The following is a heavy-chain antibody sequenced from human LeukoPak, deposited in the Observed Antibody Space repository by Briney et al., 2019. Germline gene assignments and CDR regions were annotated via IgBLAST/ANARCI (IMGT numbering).Heavy chain of an antibody. Sequence: ASVKLSCKASGYTFTGDYMHWVRQAPGQGLEWMGWINPNSGDTNYAQKFQGRVTMTSDTSISTAYMELSRLTSDDTAVYYCARGAYSYWGSRVDYWGQGTLVIVS. D-gene: IGHD7-27*01. J-gene: IGHJ4*02. CDR3: ARGAYSYWGSRVDY. V-gene: IGHV1-2*02. CDR2: INPNSGDT. CDR1: GYTFTGDY.